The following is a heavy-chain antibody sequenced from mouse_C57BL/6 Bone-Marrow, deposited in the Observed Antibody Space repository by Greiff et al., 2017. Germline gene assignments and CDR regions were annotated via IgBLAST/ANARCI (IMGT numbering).Heavy chain of an antibody. Sequence: QVQLKESGPGLVAPSQRLSITCTVSGFSLTSYGVHWVRQPPGKGLEWLVVIWSDGSTTYNSALKSRLSISKDNSKSQVFLKMNSLQTDDTAMYYCARHGGYYGSSWYFDVWGTGTTVTVSS. CDR3: ARHGGYYGSSWYFDV. V-gene: IGHV2-6-1*01. D-gene: IGHD1-1*01. CDR1: GFSLTSYG. CDR2: IWSDGST. J-gene: IGHJ1*03.